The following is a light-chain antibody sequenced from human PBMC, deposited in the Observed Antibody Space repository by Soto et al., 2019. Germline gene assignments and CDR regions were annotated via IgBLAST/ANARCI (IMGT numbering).Light chain of an antibody. CDR2: GDS. J-gene: IGLJ3*02. CDR1: SSDVGSYNL. V-gene: IGLV2-23*01. CDR3: CSYAGSNTWV. Sequence: QSALTQPDSVSGSPGQSITISCTGTSSDVGSYNLVSWYQQYPGKVPKLIIYGDSNRLSGVSNRFSGSKSGNTASLTISGLQAEDEDDYYCCSYAGSNTWVFGGGTKLTVL.